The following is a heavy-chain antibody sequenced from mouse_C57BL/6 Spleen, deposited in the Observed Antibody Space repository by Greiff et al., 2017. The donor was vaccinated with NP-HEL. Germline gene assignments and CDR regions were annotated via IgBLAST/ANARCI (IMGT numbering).Heavy chain of an antibody. CDR1: GYTFTSYW. V-gene: IGHV1-64*01. Sequence: QVQLQQPGAELVKPGASVKLSCKASGYTFTSYWMHWVKQRPGQGLEWIGMIHPNSGSTNYNEKFKSKATLTVDKSSSTAYMQLSSLTSEESAVYYCAREEDYYGSSYAMDYWGQGTSVTVSS. CDR3: AREEDYYGSSYAMDY. CDR2: IHPNSGST. J-gene: IGHJ4*01. D-gene: IGHD1-1*01.